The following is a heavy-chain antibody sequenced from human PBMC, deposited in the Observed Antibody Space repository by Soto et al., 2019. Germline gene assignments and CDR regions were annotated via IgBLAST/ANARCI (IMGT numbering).Heavy chain of an antibody. CDR2: IVVGSGNT. CDR3: AKDTRGGIAAAGTGY. CDR1: GFTFTSSA. V-gene: IGHV1-58*01. J-gene: IGHJ4*02. D-gene: IGHD6-13*01. Sequence: ASVKVSCKASGFTFTSSAVQWVRQARGQRLEWIGWIVVGSGNTNYAQKFQERVTITRDMSTSTAYMELSSLRSEDTAVYYCAKDTRGGIAAAGTGYWGQGTLVTVSS.